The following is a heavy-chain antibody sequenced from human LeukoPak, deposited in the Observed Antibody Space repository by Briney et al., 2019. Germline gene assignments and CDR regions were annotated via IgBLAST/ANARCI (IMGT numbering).Heavy chain of an antibody. CDR1: GFTFSSYS. J-gene: IGHJ4*02. CDR3: ARHATGYSSSEHDY. CDR2: ISSSSSYI. D-gene: IGHD6-13*01. Sequence: GGSLRLSCAASGFTFSSYSMNWVRQAPGKGLEWVSSISSSSSYIYYADSVKGRFTISRDNAKNSLYLQMNSLRAEDTAVYYCARHATGYSSSEHDYWGQGTLVTVSS. V-gene: IGHV3-21*01.